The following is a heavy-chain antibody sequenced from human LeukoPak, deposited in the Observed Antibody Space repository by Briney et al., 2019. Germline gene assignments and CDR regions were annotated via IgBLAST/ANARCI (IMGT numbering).Heavy chain of an antibody. Sequence: SETLSLTCTVSGGSISSSSYYWGWIRQPPGKGLKWIGSIYYSGSTCYNPSLKSRVTISVDTSKNQFSLKLSSVTAADTAVYYCARNLCSGGSCYSDYWGQGTLVTVSS. D-gene: IGHD2-15*01. CDR3: ARNLCSGGSCYSDY. CDR1: GGSISSSSYY. J-gene: IGHJ4*02. V-gene: IGHV4-39*01. CDR2: IYYSGST.